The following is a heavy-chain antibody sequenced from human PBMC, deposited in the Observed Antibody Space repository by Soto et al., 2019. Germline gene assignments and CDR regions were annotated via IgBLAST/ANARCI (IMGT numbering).Heavy chain of an antibody. CDR3: AKNGHPPYYYYGMDV. V-gene: IGHV1-18*01. J-gene: IGHJ6*02. CDR1: GYSFSTYG. Sequence: QGQLVQSGAEVKQPGASVKVSCKASGYSFSTYGISWVRQAPGQGLEWMGWISGYNGDTNYAQKFTGRVTITIDTTRTTAYLELRSMIYDDTSLCFCAKNGHPPYYYYGMDVWGQGTTVTVSS. CDR2: ISGYNGDT. D-gene: IGHD2-8*01.